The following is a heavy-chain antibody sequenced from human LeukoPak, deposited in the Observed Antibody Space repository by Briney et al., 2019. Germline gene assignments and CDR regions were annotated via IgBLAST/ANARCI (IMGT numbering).Heavy chain of an antibody. D-gene: IGHD2-2*01. Sequence: GGSLRLSCAASGFTFTTYPMSWVRQAPGKGLEWVANIKQDGSEKYYVDSVKGRFTISRDNAKNSLYLQMNSLRAEDTAVYYCARCVVVPAATLGSGWFDPWGQGTLVTVSS. J-gene: IGHJ5*02. V-gene: IGHV3-7*01. CDR1: GFTFTTYP. CDR2: IKQDGSEK. CDR3: ARCVVVPAATLGSGWFDP.